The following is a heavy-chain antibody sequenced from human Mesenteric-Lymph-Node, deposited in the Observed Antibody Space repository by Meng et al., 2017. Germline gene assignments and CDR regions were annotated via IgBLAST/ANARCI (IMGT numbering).Heavy chain of an antibody. CDR3: AKIGSNHQFDL. D-gene: IGHD4-11*01. Sequence: VQLVQPGAEVQNPGASVKVSCKASGYTFTVYYMHWVRQAPGQGLEWMGRINPHTGGINYAQEFQGRVAMTRDTSISTAYMELSRLRTDDTAVYYCAKIGSNHQFDLWGQGTLVTVSS. CDR1: GYTFTVYY. J-gene: IGHJ4*02. CDR2: INPHTGGI. V-gene: IGHV1-2*06.